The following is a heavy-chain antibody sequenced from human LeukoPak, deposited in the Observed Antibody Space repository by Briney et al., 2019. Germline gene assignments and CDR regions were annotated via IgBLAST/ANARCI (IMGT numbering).Heavy chain of an antibody. D-gene: IGHD5-18*01. CDR2: ISSSSSYI. J-gene: IGHJ3*01. V-gene: IGHV3-21*01. Sequence: GGSLRLSCAASGFTFSSYSMNWVRQAPGKGLEWVSSISSSSSYIYYADSVKGRFTISRDNTKNSLYLQMNSLRVKDTAVYYCAADRIQLGFIEHAVDLWGQGTTVTVSS. CDR3: AADRIQLGFIEHAVDL. CDR1: GFTFSSYS.